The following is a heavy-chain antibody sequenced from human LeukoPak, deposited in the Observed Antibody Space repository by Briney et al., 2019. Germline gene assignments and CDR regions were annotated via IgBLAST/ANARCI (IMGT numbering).Heavy chain of an antibody. CDR3: ARDQYYDSSGARIFDY. CDR2: IYYSGST. Sequence: SQTLSLTCTVSGGSISSGDYYWSWVRQPPGKGLEWIGYIYYSGSTYYNPSLKSRVTISVDTSKNQFSLKLSSVTAADTAVYYCARDQYYDSSGARIFDYWGQGTLVTVSS. CDR1: GGSISSGDYY. J-gene: IGHJ4*02. D-gene: IGHD3-22*01. V-gene: IGHV4-30-4*01.